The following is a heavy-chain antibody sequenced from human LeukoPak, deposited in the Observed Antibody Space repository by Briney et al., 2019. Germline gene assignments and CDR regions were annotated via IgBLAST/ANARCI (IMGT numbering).Heavy chain of an antibody. V-gene: IGHV3-21*06. D-gene: IGHD3-10*01. CDR2: ISSTSTYI. J-gene: IGHJ3*02. CDR3: ARRWFGEAQLRGAFDI. CDR1: GFTFSNYN. Sequence: GGSLRLSCAASGFTFSNYNMNWVRQAPGKGLEWIASISSTSTYIYYADSMQGRFTISRDNAQSSLYLQMNNLRADDTAVYYCARRWFGEAQLRGAFDIWGHGTMVIVSS.